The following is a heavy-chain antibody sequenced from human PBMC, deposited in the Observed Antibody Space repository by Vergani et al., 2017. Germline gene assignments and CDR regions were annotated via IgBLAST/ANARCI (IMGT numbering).Heavy chain of an antibody. V-gene: IGHV3-21*01. Sequence: EVQLVESGGGLVKPGGSLRLSCAASGFTFSSYSMNWVRQAPGKGLEWVSSISSSGSTIYYADSLKGRFTIFRDNAKNSVFLQMNSLRAEDTAVYYCARGNDLGLYYYDGMDVWGQGTTVTVSS. CDR2: ISSSGSTI. J-gene: IGHJ6*02. D-gene: IGHD3-3*01. CDR3: ARGNDLGLYYYDGMDV. CDR1: GFTFSSYS.